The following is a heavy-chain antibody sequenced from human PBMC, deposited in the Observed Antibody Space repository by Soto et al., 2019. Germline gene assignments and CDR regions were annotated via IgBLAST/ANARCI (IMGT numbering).Heavy chain of an antibody. D-gene: IGHD2-8*01. CDR3: ALLGYCTNGVCYQSYYYGMDV. Sequence: ASVKVSCKASGYTFTSYDINWVRQATGQGLEWMGWMNPNSGNTGYAQKFQGRVTMTRNTSISTAYMELSSLRSEDTAVYYCALLGYCTNGVCYQSYYYGMDVWGQGTTVTVSS. J-gene: IGHJ6*02. CDR1: GYTFTSYD. V-gene: IGHV1-8*01. CDR2: MNPNSGNT.